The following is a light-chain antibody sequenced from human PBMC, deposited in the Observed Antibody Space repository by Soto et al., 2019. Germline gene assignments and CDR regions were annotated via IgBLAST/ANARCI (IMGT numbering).Light chain of an antibody. CDR1: SSEVGGGYNY. J-gene: IGLJ1*01. Sequence: QSALTQPRSVSGSPGQSVTISCTGTSSEVGGGYNYVSWYQQHPGKAPKLMIYDVSKRPSGVPDRFSGSKSGNTASLTISGLLAEDEADYYCCSYTNIDTYVVGTGTKVTVL. CDR3: CSYTNIDTYV. CDR2: DVS. V-gene: IGLV2-11*01.